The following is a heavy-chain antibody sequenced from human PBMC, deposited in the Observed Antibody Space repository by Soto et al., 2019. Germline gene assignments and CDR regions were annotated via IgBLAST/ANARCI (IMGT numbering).Heavy chain of an antibody. CDR2: ISGSGDRT. D-gene: IGHD3-16*02. V-gene: IGHV3-23*01. CDR3: VKDAGSYPTTGPH. CDR1: GITISNYP. J-gene: IGHJ4*02. Sequence: EVQLLESGGGLVQAGGSLRLSCAASGITISNYPMSWVRQAPGKGLDWVSCISGSGDRTDYADAAQGRFTITKDSSNNALSLQLDSLGVEDTAVYFCVKDAGSYPTTGPHWGQGTLVTVSS.